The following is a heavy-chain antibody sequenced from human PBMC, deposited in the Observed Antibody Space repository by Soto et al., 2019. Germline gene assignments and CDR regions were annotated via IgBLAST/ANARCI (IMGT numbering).Heavy chain of an antibody. CDR3: ARDKGWNDDEGLWWFDP. D-gene: IGHD1-1*01. J-gene: IGHJ5*02. CDR1: GGSISSGGYY. V-gene: IGHV4-31*03. Sequence: QVQLQESGPGLVKPSQTLSLTCTVSGGSISSGGYYWSWIRQHPGKGLEWIGYIYYSGSTYYNPSLKSRVTISVDTSKNQCSLKLSSVTAADTAGYYCARDKGWNDDEGLWWFDPWGQGTLVTVSS. CDR2: IYYSGST.